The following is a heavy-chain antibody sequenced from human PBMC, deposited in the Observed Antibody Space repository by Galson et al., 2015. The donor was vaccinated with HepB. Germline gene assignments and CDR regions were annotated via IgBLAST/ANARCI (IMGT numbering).Heavy chain of an antibody. CDR1: GGIFSSYT. CDR3: VRELVAVIPGATLSGGDYFDF. Sequence: SVKVSCKASGGIFSSYTLSWVRQAPGQGLEWMGRISPIVGIIDYAQKFQGRVTLTADKPTYTTYMEVSSLRHEDTAVYYCVRELVAVIPGATLSGGDYFDFWGQGTLVTVSS. V-gene: IGHV1-69*04. D-gene: IGHD2-2*01. J-gene: IGHJ4*02. CDR2: ISPIVGII.